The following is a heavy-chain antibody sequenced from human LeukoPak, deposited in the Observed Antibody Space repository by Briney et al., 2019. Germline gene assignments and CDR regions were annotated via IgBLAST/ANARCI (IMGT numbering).Heavy chain of an antibody. J-gene: IGHJ4*02. D-gene: IGHD6-19*01. CDR2: IYTSGST. CDR1: GGSISSYY. CDR3: ARADSIAVAGHFDY. Sequence: SETLSLTCTVSGGSISSYYWSWIRQPPGKGLEWIGYIYTSGSTNYNPSLKSRVTISVDTSKNQFSLKLSSVTAADTAVYYCARADSIAVAGHFDYWGQGTLVTVSS. V-gene: IGHV4-4*08.